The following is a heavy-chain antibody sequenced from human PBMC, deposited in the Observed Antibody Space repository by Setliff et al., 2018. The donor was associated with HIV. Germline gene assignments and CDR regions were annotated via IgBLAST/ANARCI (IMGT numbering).Heavy chain of an antibody. D-gene: IGHD3-22*01. CDR2: IKKDGSEK. CDR1: GFSFSSYT. CDR3: ASSRPPDDSSGYLDH. V-gene: IGHV3-7*03. Sequence: GGSLRLSCAASGFSFSSYTMNWVRQAPGKGLEWVANIKKDGSEKYYVDFVKGRFAISRDNAKNSLNLEMNSLRAEDTAIYYCASSRPPDDSSGYLDHWGQGTLVTVS. J-gene: IGHJ4*01.